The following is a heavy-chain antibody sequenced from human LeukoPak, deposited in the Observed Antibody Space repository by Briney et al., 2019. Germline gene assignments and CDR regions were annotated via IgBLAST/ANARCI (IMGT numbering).Heavy chain of an antibody. CDR2: IYTSGST. D-gene: IGHD1-26*01. Sequence: SETLSLTCTVSGGSNSSSYWSSIRQAAGKGLEWIGRIYTSGSTNYNPSLKSRVTMSVDMSKNQFSLNLTSVTAADTAVYYCARETGSSRWFDPWGQGTLVTVSS. CDR1: GGSNSSSY. V-gene: IGHV4-4*07. J-gene: IGHJ5*02. CDR3: ARETGSSRWFDP.